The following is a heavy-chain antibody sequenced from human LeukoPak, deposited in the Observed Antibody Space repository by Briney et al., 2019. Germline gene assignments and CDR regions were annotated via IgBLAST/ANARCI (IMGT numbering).Heavy chain of an antibody. Sequence: ASVKVSCKASGYTFTGYYMHWVRQAPGQGLEWMGWINPNSGGTNYAQKLQGRVTMTTDTSTSTAYMELRSLRSDDTAVYYCARDPLRFGELFGNWFDPWGQGTLVTVSS. CDR1: GYTFTGYY. V-gene: IGHV1-2*02. J-gene: IGHJ5*02. CDR2: INPNSGGT. D-gene: IGHD3-10*01. CDR3: ARDPLRFGELFGNWFDP.